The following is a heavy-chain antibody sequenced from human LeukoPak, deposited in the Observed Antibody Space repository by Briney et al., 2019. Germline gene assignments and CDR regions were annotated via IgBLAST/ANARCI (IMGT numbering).Heavy chain of an antibody. V-gene: IGHV1-45*02. D-gene: IGHD3-3*01. CDR3: ASSDFGKRGMDV. CDR2: ITPFNGNT. J-gene: IGHJ6*02. CDR1: GYTFTYRY. Sequence: SVKVSCKASGYTFTYRYLHWVRQAPGQALEWMGWITPFNGNTNYAQKFQDRVTITRDRSMSTAYMELSSLRSEDTAMYYGASSDFGKRGMDVWGQGTTVTVSS.